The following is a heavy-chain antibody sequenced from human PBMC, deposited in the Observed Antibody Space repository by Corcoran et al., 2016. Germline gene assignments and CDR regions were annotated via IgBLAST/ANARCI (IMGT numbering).Heavy chain of an antibody. J-gene: IGHJ4*02. CDR2: INPNSGGT. D-gene: IGHD2-15*01. V-gene: IGHV1-2*02. CDR1: GYTFTGYY. CDR3: ARAPLYCSGGSCYSALDY. Sequence: QVQLVQSGAEVKKPGASVKVSCKASGYTFTGYYMHWVRQAPGQGLEWMGWINPNSGGTNYAQKFQGRVTMTRDTSISTAYMELSMRRSDDTAVYYCARAPLYCSGGSCYSALDYWGQGTLVTVSS.